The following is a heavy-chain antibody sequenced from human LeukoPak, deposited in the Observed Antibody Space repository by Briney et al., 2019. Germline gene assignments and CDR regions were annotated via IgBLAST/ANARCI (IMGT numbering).Heavy chain of an antibody. CDR1: GFTFSGYW. Sequence: GGSLRPSCAASGFTFSGYWMHWVRQAPGKGLVWVSRINTDGSATTYADSVKGRFTITRDNAKNSLYLQMNSLRDEDTAVYCCARDLRITMVRGVIPSWGQGTLVTVSS. CDR2: INTDGSAT. J-gene: IGHJ5*02. CDR3: ARDLRITMVRGVIPS. V-gene: IGHV3-74*01. D-gene: IGHD3-10*01.